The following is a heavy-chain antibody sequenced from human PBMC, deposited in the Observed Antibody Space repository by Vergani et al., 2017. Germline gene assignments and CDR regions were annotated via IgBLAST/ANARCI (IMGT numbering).Heavy chain of an antibody. CDR1: GDSISRSHCY. CDR2: IYYSGTS. Sequence: QLQLQESGPGLVKPSETLSLTCSVSGDSISRSHCYWGWIRQPPGKGLEWIGTIYYSGTSYYGPSLKSRVTMAVDTSKNQFSLKVTSVTAANTAFYYCAGLADTACNDYYYYMDVWCKGTTVTVSS. V-gene: IGHV4-39*01. CDR3: AGLADTACNDYYYYMDV. J-gene: IGHJ6*03. D-gene: IGHD5-18*01.